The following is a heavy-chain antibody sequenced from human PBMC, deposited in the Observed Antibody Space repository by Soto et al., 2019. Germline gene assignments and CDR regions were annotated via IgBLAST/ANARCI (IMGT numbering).Heavy chain of an antibody. Sequence: QVQLQQSGPGLVKPSQTLSLTCDISGDSVSSNSAAWNWIRQTPSRGLEWLGRTYYRSKWYSNYAIAVKSRVNVNPDTFKNQFSLELNSVTPEDTAVYYCARGSWDDVSGHYYMDVWGKGAPVTVSS. D-gene: IGHD1-1*01. V-gene: IGHV6-1*01. CDR1: GDSVSSNSAA. CDR3: ARGSWDDVSGHYYMDV. CDR2: TYYRSKWYS. J-gene: IGHJ6*03.